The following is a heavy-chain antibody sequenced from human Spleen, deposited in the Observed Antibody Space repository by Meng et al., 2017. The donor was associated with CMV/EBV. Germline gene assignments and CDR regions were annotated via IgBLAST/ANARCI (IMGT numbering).Heavy chain of an antibody. CDR3: AKELRGHCSGGSCYSADY. Sequence: GESLKISCAASGFTFSSYWMSWVRQAPGKGLEWVANIKQDGSEKYYVDSGKGRFTISRDNAKNTVNLQMTSLTVEDTAVYYCAKELRGHCSGGSCYSADYWGPGTLVTVSS. D-gene: IGHD2-15*01. CDR2: IKQDGSEK. CDR1: GFTFSSYW. J-gene: IGHJ4*02. V-gene: IGHV3-7*01.